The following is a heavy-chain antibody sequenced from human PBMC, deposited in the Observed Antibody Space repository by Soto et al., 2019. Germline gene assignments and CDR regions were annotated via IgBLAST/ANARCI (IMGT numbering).Heavy chain of an antibody. V-gene: IGHV3-33*01. CDR2: THK. J-gene: IGHJ4*02. CDR1: GFPFGSYG. Sequence: GGSLRLSCAASGFPFGSYGMHWVRQAPGKGLEWVAGTHKNYADSVKGRFTISRDYSKNMLYLEMTSLGAEDTAVYYCARDYYGSGSPIRYWGQGTLVTVSS. D-gene: IGHD3-10*01. CDR3: ARDYYGSGSPIRY.